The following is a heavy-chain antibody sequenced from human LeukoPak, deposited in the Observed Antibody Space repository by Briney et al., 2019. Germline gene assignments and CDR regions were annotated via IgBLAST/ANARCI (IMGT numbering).Heavy chain of an antibody. CDR2: ISPSGDST. V-gene: IGHV3-23*01. Sequence: GGSLRLSCAASGFIFSNYGMNWVRQAPGKGLEWVSAISPSGDSTAYSDSVKGRFTISRDNPKNTLYLQMNSLRAEDTALYYCAKERGYREYDLDYWGQGTLVTVSS. CDR3: AKERGYREYDLDY. CDR1: GFIFSNYG. J-gene: IGHJ4*02. D-gene: IGHD5-12*01.